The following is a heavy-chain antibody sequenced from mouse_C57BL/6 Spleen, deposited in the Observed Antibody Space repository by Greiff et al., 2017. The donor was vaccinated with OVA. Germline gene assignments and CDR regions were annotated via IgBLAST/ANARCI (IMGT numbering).Heavy chain of an antibody. D-gene: IGHD2-4*01. CDR1: GYTFTSYW. CDR2: IDPNSGGT. Sequence: QVQLQQPGAELVKPGASVKLSCKASGYTFTSYWMHWVKQRPGRGLEWIGRIDPNSGGTKYNEKFKSKATLTVGKPSSTAYIQLSSLTSQDSAVLYCAREAYYDYDEGFAYWGQGTLVTVSA. V-gene: IGHV1-72*01. CDR3: AREAYYDYDEGFAY. J-gene: IGHJ3*01.